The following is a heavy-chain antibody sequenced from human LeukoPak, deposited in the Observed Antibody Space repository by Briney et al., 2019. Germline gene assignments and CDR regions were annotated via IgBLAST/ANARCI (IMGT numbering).Heavy chain of an antibody. D-gene: IGHD2-2*01. V-gene: IGHV3-23*01. Sequence: PGGSLRLSCAASGFTFSSYAMSWCRQAPGKGLGWASAISVSGGSTYYADSMKGRLTISRDNSKNTLYLQLNSLRAEDTAAYYCAKETDIVPAATTDYWGQGTLVTVSS. CDR2: ISVSGGST. J-gene: IGHJ4*02. CDR1: GFTFSSYA. CDR3: AKETDIVPAATTDY.